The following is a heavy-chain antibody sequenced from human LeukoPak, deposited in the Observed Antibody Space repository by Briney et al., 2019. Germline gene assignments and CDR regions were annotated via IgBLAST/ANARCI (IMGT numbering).Heavy chain of an antibody. J-gene: IGHJ6*03. D-gene: IGHD7-27*01. Sequence: ASVKVSCKASGHTFTSYDINWVRQATGQGLEWMGWMNPNSGNTGYAQKFQGRVTMTRNTSISTAYMELSSLRSEDTAVYYCARGTNWGDYYYYYMDVRGKGTTVTVSS. CDR1: GHTFTSYD. V-gene: IGHV1-8*01. CDR2: MNPNSGNT. CDR3: ARGTNWGDYYYYYMDV.